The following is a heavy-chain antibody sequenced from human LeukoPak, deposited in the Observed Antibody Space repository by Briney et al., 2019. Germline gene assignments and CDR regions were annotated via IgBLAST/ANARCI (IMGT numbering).Heavy chain of an antibody. CDR3: TRRTGAGSYYFDF. D-gene: IGHD6-25*01. V-gene: IGHV3-73*01. Sequence: GGSLKLSCAASGFTFSGSAMHWVRQASGKGPEWVGRIRSKANSYATAYAASVKGRFTISRDDSKNTAYLQMNSLKTEDTGVYYCTRRTGAGSYYFDFWGQGTLVTVSS. CDR2: IRSKANSYAT. J-gene: IGHJ4*02. CDR1: GFTFSGSA.